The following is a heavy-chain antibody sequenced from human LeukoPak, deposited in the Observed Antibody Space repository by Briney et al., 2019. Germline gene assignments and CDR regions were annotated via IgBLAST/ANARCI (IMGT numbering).Heavy chain of an antibody. Sequence: PSETLSLTCTVSGGSISSYYWSWIRQPAGKGLEWIGRIYTSGSTNYNPSLKSRVTISVDTSKNQFSLKLSSVTAADTAVYYCARGALDGWNDGGYYYYYMDVWGKGTTVTVSS. CDR3: ARGALDGWNDGGYYYYYMDV. D-gene: IGHD1-1*01. CDR2: IYTSGST. CDR1: GGSISSYY. J-gene: IGHJ6*03. V-gene: IGHV4-4*07.